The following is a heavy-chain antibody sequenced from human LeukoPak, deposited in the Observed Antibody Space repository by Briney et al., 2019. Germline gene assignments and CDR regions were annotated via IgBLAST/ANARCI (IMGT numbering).Heavy chain of an antibody. V-gene: IGHV4-59*08. CDR3: ARLSIVEATNFDY. D-gene: IGHD1-26*01. CDR2: IYYSGST. Sequence: SETLSLTCTVSCASITSYYWSWIRQPPGKGLEWIGYIYYSGSTTYKPSLKSRVTISVDTSTNQFSLKLSSVTAADTAVYYCARLSIVEATNFDYWGQGTLVTVSS. CDR1: CASITSYY. J-gene: IGHJ4*02.